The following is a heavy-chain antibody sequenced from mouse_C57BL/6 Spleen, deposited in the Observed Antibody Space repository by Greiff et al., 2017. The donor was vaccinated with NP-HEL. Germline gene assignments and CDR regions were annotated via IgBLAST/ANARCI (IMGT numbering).Heavy chain of an antibody. J-gene: IGHJ4*01. CDR1: GYSITSGYY. Sequence: EVKLQQSGPGLVKPSQSLSLTCSVTGYSITSGYYWNWIRQFPGNKLEWMGYISYDGSNNYNPSLKNRISITRDTSKNQFFLKLNSVTTEDTATYYCAGKASFYAMDYWGQGTSVTVSS. CDR3: AGKASFYAMDY. CDR2: ISYDGSN. V-gene: IGHV3-6*01.